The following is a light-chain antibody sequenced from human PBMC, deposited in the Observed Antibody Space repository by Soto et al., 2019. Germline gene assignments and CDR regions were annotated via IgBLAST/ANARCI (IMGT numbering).Light chain of an antibody. CDR1: SSNIANNN. CDR3: GTWDDSLRGPV. V-gene: IGLV1-44*01. Sequence: QLVLTQPPSESGTPGQTVTISCSGSSSNIANNNGVNWYQQVPGTAPKLLITNNNQRPSGVPDRFSGSKSGTSAFLAISGLQSEDEADYYCGTWDDSLRGPVFGGGTKLTVL. J-gene: IGLJ2*01. CDR2: NNN.